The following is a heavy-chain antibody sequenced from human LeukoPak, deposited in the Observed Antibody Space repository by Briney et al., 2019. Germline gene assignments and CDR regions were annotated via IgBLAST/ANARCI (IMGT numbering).Heavy chain of an antibody. Sequence: GGSLRLSCAASGFTFSSYGMSWVRQATGKGLEWVSDICGSCGSTYYADSVKGRFTISRDNSKNTLYLQMNSLRAEDTALYYCARAFSSSPSYYYYYYMDVWGKGTTVTVSS. J-gene: IGHJ6*03. V-gene: IGHV3-23*01. CDR3: ARAFSSSPSYYYYYYMDV. CDR1: GFTFSSYG. D-gene: IGHD6-13*01. CDR2: ICGSCGST.